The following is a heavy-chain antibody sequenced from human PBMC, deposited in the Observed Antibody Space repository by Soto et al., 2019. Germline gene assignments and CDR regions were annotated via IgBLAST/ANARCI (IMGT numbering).Heavy chain of an antibody. Sequence: SVKVSCKASGGTFSSYAISWVRQAPGQGLEWMGGIIPIFGTANYAQKFQGRVTITADKSTSTAYMELSSLRSEDTAVYYCARRKWFGELFTYYYYGMDVWGQGTTVTVSS. CDR1: GGTFSSYA. V-gene: IGHV1-69*06. D-gene: IGHD3-10*01. CDR3: ARRKWFGELFTYYYYGMDV. J-gene: IGHJ6*02. CDR2: IIPIFGTA.